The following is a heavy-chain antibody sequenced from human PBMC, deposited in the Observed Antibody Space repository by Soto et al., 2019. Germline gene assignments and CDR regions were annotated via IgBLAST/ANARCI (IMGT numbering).Heavy chain of an antibody. CDR1: GFTFGNYG. CDR2: TSYDGNNK. Sequence: GGSLRLSCTGSGFTFGNYGMHWVRQAPGKGLEWVASTSYDGNNKYYADSLKGRFTISRDNSKKMVYLQMTSLGPEDTAVYYCAKGGGSARDFDYWGQGALVTVSS. D-gene: IGHD1-26*01. V-gene: IGHV3-30*18. CDR3: AKGGGSARDFDY. J-gene: IGHJ4*02.